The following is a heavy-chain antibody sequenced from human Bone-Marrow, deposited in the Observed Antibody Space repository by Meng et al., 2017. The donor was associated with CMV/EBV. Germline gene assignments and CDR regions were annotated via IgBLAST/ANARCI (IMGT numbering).Heavy chain of an antibody. J-gene: IGHJ4*02. Sequence: ASVKVSCKASGYTFTSYYMHWVRQAPGQGLEWMGIINPSGGSTSYEQKFQGRVTMTRDTSTSTVYMELSSLRSEDTAVYYCARGNSLKYSSSPSVRYWGQGKLVTVSS. D-gene: IGHD6-6*01. CDR2: INPSGGST. V-gene: IGHV1-46*01. CDR1: GYTFTSYY. CDR3: ARGNSLKYSSSPSVRY.